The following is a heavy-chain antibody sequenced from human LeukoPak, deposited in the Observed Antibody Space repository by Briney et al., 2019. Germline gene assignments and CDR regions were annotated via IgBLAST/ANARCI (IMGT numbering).Heavy chain of an antibody. V-gene: IGHV3-9*01. CDR3: AKDYCSSTTCYYNY. CDR1: GFTFDDYA. D-gene: IGHD2-2*01. Sequence: PGGSLRLSCEASGFTFDDYAMHWVRQAPGKGLEWVSGISWNSGSIGYADSVKGRFTISRDNAKNSLFLQMNSLRAEDTALYYCAKDYCSSTTCYYNYWGQGTLVTVSS. J-gene: IGHJ4*02. CDR2: ISWNSGSI.